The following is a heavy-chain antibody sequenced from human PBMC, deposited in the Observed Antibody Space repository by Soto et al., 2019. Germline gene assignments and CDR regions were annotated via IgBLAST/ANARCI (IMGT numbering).Heavy chain of an antibody. Sequence: GGSLRLSCAASGFTFSSYAMSWVRQAPGKGLEWVSAISGSGGSTYYADSVKGRFTISRDNSKNTLYLQMNSLRAEDTAVYYCAKDRSLSVLLMTTVTLYFDYWGQGTLVTVSS. V-gene: IGHV3-23*01. D-gene: IGHD4-17*01. CDR2: ISGSGGST. J-gene: IGHJ4*02. CDR1: GFTFSSYA. CDR3: AKDRSLSVLLMTTVTLYFDY.